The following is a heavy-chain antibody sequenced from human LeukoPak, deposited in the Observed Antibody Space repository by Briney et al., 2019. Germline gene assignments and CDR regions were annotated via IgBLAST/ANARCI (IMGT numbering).Heavy chain of an antibody. CDR1: GFTFSSYA. D-gene: IGHD4-17*01. Sequence: GGSLRLSCAASGFTFSSYAMSWVRQAPGRGLEWVSAISGSGGSTYYADSVKGRFTISRDNSKNTLYLQMNSLRAEDTAVYYCARVPATTVTTSYFDYWGQGTLVTVSS. J-gene: IGHJ4*02. CDR3: ARVPATTVTTSYFDY. CDR2: ISGSGGST. V-gene: IGHV3-23*01.